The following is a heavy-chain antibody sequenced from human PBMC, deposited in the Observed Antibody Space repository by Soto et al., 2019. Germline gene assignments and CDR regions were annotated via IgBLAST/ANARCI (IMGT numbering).Heavy chain of an antibody. CDR2: ISYDGSYK. Sequence: QVQLVESGGGVVQPGRSLRLSCASSGFTFSSYGMHWVRQAPGKGLEWVAVISYDGSYKYYADSVKGRFTISRDNSKNTLYLQMNSLRAEDTVLYYCAKWAGGFDYWGQGTLVTVSS. V-gene: IGHV3-30*18. CDR1: GFTFSSYG. CDR3: AKWAGGFDY. J-gene: IGHJ4*02.